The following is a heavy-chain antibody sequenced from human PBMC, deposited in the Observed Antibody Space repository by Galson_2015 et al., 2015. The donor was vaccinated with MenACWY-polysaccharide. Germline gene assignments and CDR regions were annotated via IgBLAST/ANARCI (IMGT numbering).Heavy chain of an antibody. CDR2: IHFTGRT. D-gene: IGHD3-9*01. V-gene: IGHV4-30-4*08. CDR3: ARGFYDILTRYPKNFDY. CDR1: GASISNNDNY. J-gene: IGHJ4*02. Sequence: TLSLTCTVSGASISNNDNYWSWIRRPPGKGLEWIGYIHFTGRTFFNPSLKNRLTISVDTSKNQFSLKLTSVTAADTAIYYCARGFYDILTRYPKNFDYWGQGTLVTVSS.